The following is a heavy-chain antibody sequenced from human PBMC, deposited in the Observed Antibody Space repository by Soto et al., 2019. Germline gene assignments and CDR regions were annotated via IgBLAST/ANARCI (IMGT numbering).Heavy chain of an antibody. CDR2: IYYSGST. Sequence: PSETLSLTCTVSGGSISSYYWSWIRQPPGKGLEWIGYIYYSGSTNYNPSLKSRVTISVDTSKNQFSLKLSSVTAADTAVYYCARDRRYSYGYNVYNRVDPWVQGTLVTVSS. CDR3: ARDRRYSYGYNVYNRVDP. D-gene: IGHD5-18*01. J-gene: IGHJ5*02. V-gene: IGHV4-59*01. CDR1: GGSISSYY.